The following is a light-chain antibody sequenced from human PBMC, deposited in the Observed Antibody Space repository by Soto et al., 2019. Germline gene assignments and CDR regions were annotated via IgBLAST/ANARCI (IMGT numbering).Light chain of an antibody. J-gene: IGKJ1*01. V-gene: IGKV1-33*01. Sequence: DIQMTQSPSFLSASVGDRVTITCQASHDITNYLNWYQQKSGKAPKLLIYDASNLATGVPSRFSGSGSGTHFTFTITSLQPEDIATYYCQQYDNLWTFGQGTKVEIK. CDR3: QQYDNLWT. CDR2: DAS. CDR1: HDITNY.